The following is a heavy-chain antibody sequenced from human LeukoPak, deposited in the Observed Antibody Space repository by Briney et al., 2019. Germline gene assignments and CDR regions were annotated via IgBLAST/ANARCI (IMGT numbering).Heavy chain of an antibody. CDR1: GGSISSYY. D-gene: IGHD6-19*01. CDR3: ARGRCSGCGYFDY. Sequence: SETLSLTCTVSGGSISSYYWSWIRQPPGKGLEWIGYIYYSGSTNYNPSLKSRVTISVDTSKNQFSLKLSSVTAADTAVYYCARGRCSGCGYFDYWGQGTLVTVSS. J-gene: IGHJ4*02. V-gene: IGHV4-59*12. CDR2: IYYSGST.